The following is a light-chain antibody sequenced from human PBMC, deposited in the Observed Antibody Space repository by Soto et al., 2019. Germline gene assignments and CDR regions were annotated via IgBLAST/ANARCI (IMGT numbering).Light chain of an antibody. CDR3: QKCNSAPLT. V-gene: IGKV1-27*01. CDR1: QVTSKY. CDR2: AAS. J-gene: IGKJ4*01. Sequence: DIQMTRSPSSLFASVGARFSIFCRASQVTSKYLAWYNKKPGKFPKVLIYAASTLQSGVPSRFSGSGSGTDFTLTISSLQPDDVATYYCQKCNSAPLTFGGGTKVEIK.